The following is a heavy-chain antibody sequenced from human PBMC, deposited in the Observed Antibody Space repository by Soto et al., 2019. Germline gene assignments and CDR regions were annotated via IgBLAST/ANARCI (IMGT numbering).Heavy chain of an antibody. J-gene: IGHJ6*02. Sequence: GGSLRLSCAASGFTFRDHAMHWVRQAPGKGREWLAIIWNDGSNKFYAGSVQGRFTISRDNSKNTVYLQMNTLSAEDTAVYYCARALFPDVDIYAMDVWGQGTTVTVS. CDR2: IWNDGSNK. CDR3: ARALFPDVDIYAMDV. D-gene: IGHD5-12*01. CDR1: GFTFRDHA. V-gene: IGHV3-33*01.